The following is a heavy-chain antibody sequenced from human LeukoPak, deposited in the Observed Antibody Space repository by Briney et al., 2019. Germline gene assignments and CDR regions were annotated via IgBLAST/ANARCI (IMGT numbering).Heavy chain of an antibody. D-gene: IGHD2-2*02. CDR1: GGSISSSSYY. CDR2: IYYSGST. J-gene: IGHJ6*03. CDR3: ARHGNCSSTSCYIYYYYYMDV. V-gene: IGHV4-39*01. Sequence: PSETLSLTCTVSGGSISSSSYYWGWLRQPPGTGLEWIGSIYYSGSTYYNPSLKSRVTISVDTSKNQCSLKLSSVTAADTAVYYCARHGNCSSTSCYIYYYYYMDVWGKGTTVTVSS.